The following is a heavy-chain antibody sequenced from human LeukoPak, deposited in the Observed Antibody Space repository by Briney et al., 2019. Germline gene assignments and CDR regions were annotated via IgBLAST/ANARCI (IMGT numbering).Heavy chain of an antibody. D-gene: IGHD3-10*01. J-gene: IGHJ4*02. V-gene: IGHV3-23*01. CDR2: ISGSGGST. CDR1: GFTFSSYA. CDR3: AKDRDDGSGTDYFDY. Sequence: GGSLRLSCAASGFTFSSYAMSWVRQAPGKGLEWVSAISGSGGSTYYAGSVKGRFTISRDNSKNTLYLQMNSLRAEDTAVYYCAKDRDDGSGTDYFDYWGQGTLVAVSS.